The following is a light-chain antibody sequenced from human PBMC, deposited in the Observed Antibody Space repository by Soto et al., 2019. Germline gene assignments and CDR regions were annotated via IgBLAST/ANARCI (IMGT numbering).Light chain of an antibody. Sequence: DIQMTQSPSTLSASVGDRVTITCRASQSISSWLAWYQQKPGKAPKLLIYDASSLESGVPSRFSGSASGTEFPLTISSPQPDDFATYYCQPYNSYSGTFGQGTKVEIK. CDR1: QSISSW. CDR2: DAS. V-gene: IGKV1-5*01. J-gene: IGKJ1*01. CDR3: QPYNSYSGT.